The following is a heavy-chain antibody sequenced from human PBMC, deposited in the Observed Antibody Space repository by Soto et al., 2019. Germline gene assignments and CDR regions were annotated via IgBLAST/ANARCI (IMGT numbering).Heavy chain of an antibody. CDR3: AADTYYYDSSGYYNDY. Sequence: GASLKISCKGSGYSFTSYFISWVRQMPGKGLEWMGRIDPSDSYTNYSPSFQGHVTISADKSISTAYLQWSSLKASDTAMYYCAADTYYYDSSGYYNDYWGQGTLVTVSS. J-gene: IGHJ4*02. CDR2: IDPSDSYT. V-gene: IGHV5-10-1*01. D-gene: IGHD3-22*01. CDR1: GYSFTSYF.